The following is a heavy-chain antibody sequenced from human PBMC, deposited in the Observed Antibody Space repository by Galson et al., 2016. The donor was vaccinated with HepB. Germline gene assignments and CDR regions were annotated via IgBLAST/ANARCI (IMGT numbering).Heavy chain of an antibody. J-gene: IGHJ6*03. CDR2: ISSSSSDT. D-gene: IGHD5-18*01. CDR3: AREKDGNTYDYHYYYMDV. CDR1: GFTFSDYY. Sequence: SLRLSCAASGFTFSDYYMTWIRQAPGKGLEWVSYISSSSSDTNYEDSVKGRFTISRDNAKNSLYLQMNSLRAEDTAVYYCAREKDGNTYDYHYYYMDVWGKGTTVTVSS. V-gene: IGHV3-11*06.